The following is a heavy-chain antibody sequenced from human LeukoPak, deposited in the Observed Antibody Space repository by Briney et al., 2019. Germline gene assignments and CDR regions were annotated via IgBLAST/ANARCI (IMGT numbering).Heavy chain of an antibody. CDR2: ISYDGSNK. V-gene: IGHV3-30*04. CDR3: ARDWKLDY. CDR1: GFTFSGYA. Sequence: GRSLRLSCAASGFTFSGYAMHWVRQAPGKGLEWVAVISYDGSNKYYADSVKGRFTISRDNSKNTLYLQMNSLRAEDTAVYYCARDWKLDYWGQGTLVTVSS. D-gene: IGHD1-1*01. J-gene: IGHJ4*02.